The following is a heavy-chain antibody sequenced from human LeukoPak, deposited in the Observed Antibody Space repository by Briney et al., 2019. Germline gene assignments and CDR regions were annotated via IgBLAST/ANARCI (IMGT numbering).Heavy chain of an antibody. J-gene: IGHJ4*02. V-gene: IGHV1-3*01. CDR1: GYTFTSHA. CDR2: INAGNGNT. D-gene: IGHD4-17*01. Sequence: ASVKVSCKASGYTFTSHAMHWVRQAPGQRLEWMGWINAGNGNTKYSQKFQGRVTITRGTSASTAYMELSSLRSEDTAVYYCARDLMTTVTGGVYWGQGTLVTVSS. CDR3: ARDLMTTVTGGVY.